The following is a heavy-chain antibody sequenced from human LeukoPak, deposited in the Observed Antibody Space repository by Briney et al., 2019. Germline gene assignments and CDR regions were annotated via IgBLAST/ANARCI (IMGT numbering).Heavy chain of an antibody. D-gene: IGHD3-10*01. CDR3: ARSHITYGSGSYYSD. J-gene: IGHJ4*02. V-gene: IGHV5-51*01. CDR2: IYPGDSDT. CDR1: VYSFTSYW. Sequence: GESLKISCKGSVYSFTSYWIGWVRQMPGKGLEWMGIIYPGDSDTRYSPSFQGQVTISADKSISTAYLQWSSLKASDTAMYYCARSHITYGSGSYYSDWGQGTLVTVSS.